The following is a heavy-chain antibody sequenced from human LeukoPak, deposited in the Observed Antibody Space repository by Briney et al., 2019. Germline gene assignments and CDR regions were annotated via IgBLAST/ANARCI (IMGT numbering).Heavy chain of an antibody. D-gene: IGHD6-19*01. CDR2: IYSGGST. CDR1: GFTVSSNY. V-gene: IGHV3-66*01. J-gene: IGHJ4*02. CDR3: ARGVRIAVAGYIDY. Sequence: PGGSLRLSCAASGFTVSSNYMSWVRQAPGKGLEWVSVIYSGGSTYYADSVKGRFTISRDNSKNTLYLQMNSLRAEDTAVYYCARGVRIAVAGYIDYWGQGTLVTVSS.